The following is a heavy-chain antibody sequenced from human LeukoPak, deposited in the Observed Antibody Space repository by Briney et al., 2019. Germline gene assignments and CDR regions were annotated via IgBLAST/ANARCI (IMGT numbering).Heavy chain of an antibody. J-gene: IGHJ4*02. CDR1: GFTFSSYG. Sequence: ARSLRLSCAASGFTFSSYGMHWVRQAPGKGLEWVAMISYDGSDKYYAESVKGRFTISRDNSKNTLYLQMNSLRDEDTAMYSCATLLLGVGGDYWGQGTLVTVSS. CDR2: ISYDGSDK. D-gene: IGHD2-15*01. CDR3: ATLLLGVGGDY. V-gene: IGHV3-30*03.